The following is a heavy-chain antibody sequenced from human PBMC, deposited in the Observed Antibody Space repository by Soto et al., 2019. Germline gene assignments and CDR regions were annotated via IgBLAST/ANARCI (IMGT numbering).Heavy chain of an antibody. CDR2: INHSGST. D-gene: IGHD3-3*02. J-gene: IGHJ4*02. Sequence: SETLSLTCAVYGGSFSGYYWSWIRQPPGKGLEWIGEINHSGSTNYNPSLKSRVTISVDTSKNQFSLKLSSVTAADTAVYYCAIFSPIAAAGNLLAYCGQGTLVPGSS. CDR1: GGSFSGYY. V-gene: IGHV4-34*01. CDR3: AIFSPIAAAGNLLAY.